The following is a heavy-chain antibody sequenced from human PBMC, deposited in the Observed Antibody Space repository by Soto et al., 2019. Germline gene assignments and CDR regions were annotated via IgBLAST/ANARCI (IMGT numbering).Heavy chain of an antibody. V-gene: IGHV3-33*01. CDR1: GFTFSSYG. Sequence: QVQLVESGGGVVQPGRSLRLSCAASGFTFSSYGMHWVRQAPGKGLEWVAVIWYDGSNKYYADSVKGRFTISRDNSKNTLYLQMNSLRAEDTAVYYCARERAAASYYYYYYGMDVWGQGTTVTVSS. D-gene: IGHD2-2*01. J-gene: IGHJ6*02. CDR2: IWYDGSNK. CDR3: ARERAAASYYYYYYGMDV.